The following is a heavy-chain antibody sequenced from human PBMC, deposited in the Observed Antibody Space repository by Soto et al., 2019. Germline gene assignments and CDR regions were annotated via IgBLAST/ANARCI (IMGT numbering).Heavy chain of an antibody. D-gene: IGHD3-16*02. CDR1: GFTFSSYA. CDR3: ARDKRDYVWGSDRYLGPYYYYGMDV. V-gene: IGHV3-30-3*01. Sequence: QVQLVESGGGVVQPGRSLRLSCAASGFTFSSYAMHWVRQAPGKGLEWVAVISYDGSNKYYADSVKGRFTISRDNSKNTLYLQMNSLRAEDTAVYYCARDKRDYVWGSDRYLGPYYYYGMDVWGQGTTVTVSS. CDR2: ISYDGSNK. J-gene: IGHJ6*02.